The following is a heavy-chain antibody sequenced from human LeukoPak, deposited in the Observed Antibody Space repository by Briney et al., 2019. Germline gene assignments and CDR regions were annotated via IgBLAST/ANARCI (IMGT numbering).Heavy chain of an antibody. Sequence: GGSLRLSCAASGFTFSSYAMHWVRQAPGKGLEWVAVISYGGSNKYYADSVKGRFTISRDNSKNTLYLQMNSLRAEDTAVYYCASPAYYDSSGLLHWGQGTLVTVSS. V-gene: IGHV3-30*04. J-gene: IGHJ4*02. D-gene: IGHD3-22*01. CDR2: ISYGGSNK. CDR3: ASPAYYDSSGLLH. CDR1: GFTFSSYA.